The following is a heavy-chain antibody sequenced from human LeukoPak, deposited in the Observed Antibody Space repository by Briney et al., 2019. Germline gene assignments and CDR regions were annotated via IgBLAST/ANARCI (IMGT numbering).Heavy chain of an antibody. CDR1: GGSISGSY. Sequence: TSETLSLTCTVSGGSISGSYWSWVRQPAGKGLEWIGRIFLRGSTNYNPSLKSRVTMSVDTSKSQFSLKLSSVTAADMAVYYCARAVWNYLDLWGQGILVTVSS. CDR2: IFLRGST. CDR3: ARAVWNYLDL. J-gene: IGHJ4*02. V-gene: IGHV4-4*07. D-gene: IGHD1-1*01.